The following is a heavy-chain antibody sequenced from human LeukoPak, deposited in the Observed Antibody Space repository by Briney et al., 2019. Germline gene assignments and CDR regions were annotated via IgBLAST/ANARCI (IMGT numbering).Heavy chain of an antibody. D-gene: IGHD2-21*02. CDR2: INHSGST. CDR3: ARSSGARHIMVVTAIPTKVGLFDY. CDR1: GGSFSGYY. J-gene: IGHJ4*02. Sequence: SETLSLTCAVYGGSFSGYYWSWIRQPPGKGLEWIGEINHSGSTNYNPSLKSRVTISVDTSKNQFSLKLSSVTAADTAVYYCARSSGARHIMVVTAIPTKVGLFDYWGQGTLVTVSS. V-gene: IGHV4-34*01.